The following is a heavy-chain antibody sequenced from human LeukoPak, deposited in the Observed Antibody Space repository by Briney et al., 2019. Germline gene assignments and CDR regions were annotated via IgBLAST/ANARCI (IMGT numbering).Heavy chain of an antibody. CDR2: VSASGGST. CDR3: ARSYYYGSGSSYVPFDY. D-gene: IGHD3-10*01. Sequence: PGGSLRLSCAASGFTFSSYVMTWVRQAPGKGLEWVSSVSASGGSTYYADPVKGRFTIARDNSKNTLYLQMSSLRAADTAVYYCARSYYYGSGSSYVPFDYWGQGTLVTVSS. J-gene: IGHJ4*02. V-gene: IGHV3-23*01. CDR1: GFTFSSYV.